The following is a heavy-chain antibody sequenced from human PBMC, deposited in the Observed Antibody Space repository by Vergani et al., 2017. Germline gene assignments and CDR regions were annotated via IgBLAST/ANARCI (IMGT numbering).Heavy chain of an antibody. CDR1: GFSFSGYS. J-gene: IGHJ4*02. V-gene: IGHV3-48*01. Sequence: EVQLVESGGGLVKPGGSLRLSCATSGFSFSGYSMNWVRQAPGKGLEWVSYISSSSSTIYYADSVKGRFTISRDNAKNSLYLQMNSLRAEDTAVYYCARGSGWYGGDYWGQGTLVTVSS. CDR3: ARGSGWYGGDY. CDR2: ISSSSSTI. D-gene: IGHD6-19*01.